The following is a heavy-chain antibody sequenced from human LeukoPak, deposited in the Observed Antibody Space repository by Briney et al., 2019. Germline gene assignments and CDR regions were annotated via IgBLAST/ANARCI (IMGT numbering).Heavy chain of an antibody. CDR3: AKVMVRGVIFHYYYGMDV. V-gene: IGHV3-23*01. Sequence: GGSLRLSCAASGFTFSSYAMNWVRQAPGKGLERVSFISGSGDTTYYADSVKGRFTISRDSSKNTLYPQMNSLRAEDTAVYYCAKVMVRGVIFHYYYGMDVWGQGTTVTVSS. CDR1: GFTFSSYA. D-gene: IGHD3-10*01. CDR2: ISGSGDTT. J-gene: IGHJ6*02.